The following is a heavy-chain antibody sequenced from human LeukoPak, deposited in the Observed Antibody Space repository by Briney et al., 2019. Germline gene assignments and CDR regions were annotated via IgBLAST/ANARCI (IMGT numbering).Heavy chain of an antibody. V-gene: IGHV1-2*02. CDR3: ARDLQAVAGRDY. J-gene: IGHJ4*02. Sequence: ASVKVSCKASGYTFTRYYMHWVRQAPGQGLEWMGWINPNSGGTNYAQKFQGRVTMTGDTSISTAYMELSRLRSDDTAVYYCARDLQAVAGRDYWGQGTLVTVSS. D-gene: IGHD6-19*01. CDR2: INPNSGGT. CDR1: GYTFTRYY.